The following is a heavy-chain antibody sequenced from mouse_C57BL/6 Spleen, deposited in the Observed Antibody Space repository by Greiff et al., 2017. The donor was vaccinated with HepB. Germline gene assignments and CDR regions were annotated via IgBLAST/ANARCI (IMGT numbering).Heavy chain of an antibody. CDR2: INPSTGGT. J-gene: IGHJ3*01. CDR1: GYSFTGYY. V-gene: IGHV1-43*01. Sequence: EVQLQQSGPELVKPGASVKISCKASGYSFTGYYMHWVKQSSEKSLEWIGEINPSTGGTSYNQKFKGKATLTVDKSSSTAYMQLKSLTSEDSAVYYCARLGNSWFAYWGQGTLVTVSA. CDR3: ARLGNSWFAY. D-gene: IGHD2-1*01.